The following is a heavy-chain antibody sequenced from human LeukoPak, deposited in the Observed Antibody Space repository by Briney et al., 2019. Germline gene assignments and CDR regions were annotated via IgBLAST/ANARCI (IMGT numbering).Heavy chain of an antibody. J-gene: IGHJ3*02. CDR1: GGSFSGYY. CDR3: ARDWAVTAAAGAFDI. Sequence: NPSETLSLTCAVYGGSFSGYYWSWIRQPPGKGLEWIGEINHSGSTNYNPSLKSRVTISVDTSKNQFSLKLSSVTAADTAVYYCARDWAVTAAAGAFDIWGQGTMVTVSS. V-gene: IGHV4-34*01. D-gene: IGHD2-21*02. CDR2: INHSGST.